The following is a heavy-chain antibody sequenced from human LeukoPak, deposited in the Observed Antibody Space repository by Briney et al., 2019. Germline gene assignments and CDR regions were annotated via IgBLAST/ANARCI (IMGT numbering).Heavy chain of an antibody. V-gene: IGHV4-34*01. Sequence: PSETLSLTCAVYGGSYINYYWSWLRQPPGKGVEWIGEINDSGRINYNPSLMSCVTVSVDTSKNQFSLRLTSVTATDTAVYYCARPWNSGRNYYIDVWGNGAPVSVSS. CDR3: ARPWNSGRNYYIDV. J-gene: IGHJ6*03. CDR1: GGSYINYY. CDR2: INDSGRI. D-gene: IGHD1-7*01.